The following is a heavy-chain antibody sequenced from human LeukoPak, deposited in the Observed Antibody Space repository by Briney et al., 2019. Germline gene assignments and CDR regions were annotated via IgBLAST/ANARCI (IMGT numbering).Heavy chain of an antibody. V-gene: IGHV1-18*04. CDR3: ARLKGGY. CDR1: GYTFTTYG. CDR2: ISTYSGKT. Sequence: GAPVKVSCKASGYTFTTYGISWVRQAPGQGLEWVGWISTYSGKTNYAQEVQGRVAMTTDTSTSTAYMELRSLRSDDTAVYYCARLKGGYWGQGTLVTVSS. J-gene: IGHJ4*02.